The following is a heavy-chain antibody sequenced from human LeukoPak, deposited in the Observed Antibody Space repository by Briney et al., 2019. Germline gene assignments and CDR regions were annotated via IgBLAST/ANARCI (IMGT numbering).Heavy chain of an antibody. D-gene: IGHD1-20*01. CDR1: GGSFSGYY. CDR3: ARARITGTTDY. V-gene: IGHV4-34*01. J-gene: IGHJ4*02. CDR2: INHSGST. Sequence: PSETLSLTCAVYGGSFSGYYWSWIRQPPGKGLEWIGEINHSGSTNYNPSLKSRVTTSVDTSKNQFSLKLSSVTAADTAVYYCARARITGTTDYWGQGTLVTVSS.